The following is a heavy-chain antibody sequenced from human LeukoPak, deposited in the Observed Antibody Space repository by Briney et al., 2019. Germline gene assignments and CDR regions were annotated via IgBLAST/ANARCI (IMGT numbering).Heavy chain of an antibody. Sequence: PGRSLRLSCAASGFTFSSYGMHWVRQAPGKGLEWVAVISYDGSNKYCADSVKGRFTISRDNSKNTLYLQMNSLRAEDTAVYYCAKDPLKASYYDFWSGYYTGFDYWGQGTLVTVSS. CDR1: GFTFSSYG. V-gene: IGHV3-30*18. J-gene: IGHJ4*02. D-gene: IGHD3-3*01. CDR3: AKDPLKASYYDFWSGYYTGFDY. CDR2: ISYDGSNK.